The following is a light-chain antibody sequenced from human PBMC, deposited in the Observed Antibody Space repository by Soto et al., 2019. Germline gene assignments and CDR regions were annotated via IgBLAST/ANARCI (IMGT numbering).Light chain of an antibody. CDR1: QSVSSSY. Sequence: EIVLTQSPGTLSLSPGERATLSCRASQSVSSSYLAWYQQKPGQAPRLLIYGASSRATGIPDRFSGSESGTDFTLTISRLDPEDFAVYYCQQYGSSPPRLTFGGGTKVDIK. CDR3: QQYGSSPPRLT. CDR2: GAS. V-gene: IGKV3-20*01. J-gene: IGKJ4*01.